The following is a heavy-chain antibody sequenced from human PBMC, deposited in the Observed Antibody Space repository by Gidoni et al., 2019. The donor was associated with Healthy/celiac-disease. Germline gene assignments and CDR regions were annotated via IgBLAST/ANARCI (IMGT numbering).Heavy chain of an antibody. CDR2: INPSGGST. Sequence: QVQLVQSGAEVKKPGASVKVSCKASGYPFTRYYMHWVRQAPGQGLEWMGIINPSGGSTSYAQKFQGRVTMTRDTSTSTVYMELSSLRSEDTAVYYCARDLGDFWSGYYTGPSFWGQGTLVTVSS. CDR1: GYPFTRYY. D-gene: IGHD3-3*01. J-gene: IGHJ4*02. V-gene: IGHV1-46*01. CDR3: ARDLGDFWSGYYTGPSF.